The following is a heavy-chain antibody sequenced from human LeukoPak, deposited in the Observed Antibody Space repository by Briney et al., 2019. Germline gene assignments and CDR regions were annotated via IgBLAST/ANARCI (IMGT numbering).Heavy chain of an antibody. CDR1: GDSVSSNSVA. J-gene: IGHJ4*02. CDR2: TYYRSRWYN. Sequence: SQTLSLTCAISGDSVSSNSVAWNWIRQSPSRGLEWLGRTYYRSRWYNDYAVSVKSRISINPDTSKNQFSLKLSSVTAADTAVYYCVRQGGYSHGSVLGHWGQGTLVTVSS. V-gene: IGHV6-1*01. D-gene: IGHD5-18*01. CDR3: VRQGGYSHGSVLGH.